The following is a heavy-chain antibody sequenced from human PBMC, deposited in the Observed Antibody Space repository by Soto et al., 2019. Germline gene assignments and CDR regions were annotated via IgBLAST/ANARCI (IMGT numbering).Heavy chain of an antibody. J-gene: IGHJ4*02. CDR2: ITSSSTI. Sequence: GGSLSLSCAASGFPFSTYSMNWVCQAPGKGLEWVSDITSSSTIYYADSVKGRFTISRDNAKNSLYLQMNSLRAEDTAVYYCARDAPPDDYWGQGTLVTVSS. CDR1: GFPFSTYS. CDR3: ARDAPPDDY. V-gene: IGHV3-48*01.